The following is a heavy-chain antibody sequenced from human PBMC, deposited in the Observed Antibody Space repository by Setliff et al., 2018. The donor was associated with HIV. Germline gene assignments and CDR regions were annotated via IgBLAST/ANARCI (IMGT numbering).Heavy chain of an antibody. V-gene: IGHV4-59*11. D-gene: IGHD1-7*01. Sequence: SETLSLTCTVSGGSISSHYWSWIRQPPGKGLEWIGYVDYSGDAEYNPSLQSRVTISRDPSKNQVSLRLNSATAADTAVYYCTRGPGGTVPKPVEAFDVWGQGALVTVSS. J-gene: IGHJ3*01. CDR1: GGSISSHY. CDR3: TRGPGGTVPKPVEAFDV. CDR2: VDYSGDA.